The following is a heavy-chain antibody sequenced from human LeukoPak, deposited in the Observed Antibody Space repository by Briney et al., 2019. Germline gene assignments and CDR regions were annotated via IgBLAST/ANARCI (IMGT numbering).Heavy chain of an antibody. CDR1: GGTLSSYA. V-gene: IGHV1-69*13. J-gene: IGHJ6*02. Sequence: ASVKVSCKASGGTLSSYAISWVRQAPGQGLEWMGGIIPIFGTTNYAQRFQGRVTITADESTSTAYMELNSLRSEDTAVYYCARWPHDTVVVPADLDYYYGMDVWGQGTTVTVSS. CDR3: ARWPHDTVVVPADLDYYYGMDV. CDR2: IIPIFGTT. D-gene: IGHD2-2*01.